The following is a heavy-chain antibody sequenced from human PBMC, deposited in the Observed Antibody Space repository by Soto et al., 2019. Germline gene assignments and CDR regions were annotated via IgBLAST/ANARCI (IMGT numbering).Heavy chain of an antibody. Sequence: QVQLVQSGAEVKKPGASVKVSCKASGYTFTSYGISWVRQAPGQGLEWMGWISAYNGNTNYAQKLQGRVTMTTDTSTSTAYMELRSLRSDDTAVYYGARAGPAGYCSSTSCYGWFDPWGQGTLVTVSS. CDR3: ARAGPAGYCSSTSCYGWFDP. J-gene: IGHJ5*02. CDR1: GYTFTSYG. V-gene: IGHV1-18*01. CDR2: ISAYNGNT. D-gene: IGHD2-2*01.